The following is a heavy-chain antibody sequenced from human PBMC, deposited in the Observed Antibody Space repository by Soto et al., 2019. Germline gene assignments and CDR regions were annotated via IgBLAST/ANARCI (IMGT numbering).Heavy chain of an antibody. Sequence: PTETLSLTCTVSGGSITSSSYYWGWIRQPPGKGLEWIGSIYYSGSTYYNPSLKSRVTISVDTSKNQFSLKLSSVTAADTAVYYCATQEVGGSYVYTFDPWGQGTLVTVSS. CDR1: GGSITSSSYY. D-gene: IGHD1-26*01. CDR2: IYYSGST. V-gene: IGHV4-39*01. CDR3: ATQEVGGSYVYTFDP. J-gene: IGHJ5*02.